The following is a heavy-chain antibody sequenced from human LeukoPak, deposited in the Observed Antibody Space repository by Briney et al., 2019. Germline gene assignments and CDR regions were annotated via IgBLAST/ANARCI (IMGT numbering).Heavy chain of an antibody. J-gene: IGHJ4*02. CDR3: ARGPGRAGNDY. CDR2: ISAYNGNT. CDR1: GYTFTSYA. D-gene: IGHD3-10*01. Sequence: GASVNVSCKASGYTFTSYAMHWVRQAPGQGLEWMGWISAYNGNTNYAQKLQGRVTMTTDTSTSTAYMELRSLRSDDTAVYYCARGPGRAGNDYWGQGTLVTVSS. V-gene: IGHV1-18*01.